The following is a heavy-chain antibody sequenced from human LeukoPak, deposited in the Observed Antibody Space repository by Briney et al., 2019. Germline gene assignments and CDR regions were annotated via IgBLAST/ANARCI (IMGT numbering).Heavy chain of an antibody. D-gene: IGHD6-6*01. CDR1: GFTFSSYG. CDR3: ARDLAARHFDY. Sequence: PGRSLRLSCEASGFTFSSYGMHWVRQDPGKGLEWVAVIWYDGSKKYYGDSVKGRFTISRDNSKNTLYLQMNSLRGEDTAIYYCARDLAARHFDYWGQGTLVTVSS. J-gene: IGHJ4*02. CDR2: IWYDGSKK. V-gene: IGHV3-33*01.